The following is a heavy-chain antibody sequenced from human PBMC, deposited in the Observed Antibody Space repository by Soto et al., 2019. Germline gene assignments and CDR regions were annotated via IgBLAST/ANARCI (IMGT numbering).Heavy chain of an antibody. V-gene: IGHV3-43*01. CDR1: GFTFDDYT. J-gene: IGHJ6*02. CDR2: ISWDGGST. CDR3: AKGGILTGYPYYYGMDV. D-gene: IGHD3-9*01. Sequence: GGSLRLSCAASGFTFDDYTMHWVRQAPGKGLEWVSLISWDGGSTYYADSVKGRFTISRDNSKNSLYLQMNSLRTEDTALYHCAKGGILTGYPYYYGMDVWGQGTTVTVSS.